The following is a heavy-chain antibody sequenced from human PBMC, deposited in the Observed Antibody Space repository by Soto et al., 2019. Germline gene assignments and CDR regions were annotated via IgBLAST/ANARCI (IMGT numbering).Heavy chain of an antibody. J-gene: IGHJ3*02. CDR3: AREIHDSSGAFDI. CDR1: GFTFSNYG. D-gene: IGHD3-22*01. V-gene: IGHV3-33*01. CDR2: IWYDASNQ. Sequence: QVQVVESGGGVVQPGRSLRLSCGASGFTFSNYGMHWVRQAPGKGLEWVAVIWYDASNQFYGDSVKGRFTISRDNAKNTVYLQMNSLRAEDTAMYYCAREIHDSSGAFDIWGQGTLVTVSS.